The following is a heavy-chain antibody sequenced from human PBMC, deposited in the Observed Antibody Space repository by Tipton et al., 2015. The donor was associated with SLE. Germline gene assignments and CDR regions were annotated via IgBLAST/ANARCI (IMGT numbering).Heavy chain of an antibody. D-gene: IGHD1-1*01. CDR1: GGSISSYY. J-gene: IGHJ4*02. V-gene: IGHV4-59*01. Sequence: PGLVKPSETLSLTCTVSGGSISSYYWTWIRQPPGKGLEWIGYIYYSGSTNYNPSLKSRVTISVDTSKNQFSLKLSSVTAADTAVYYCARLAHYNNSWYFGYWGQGSLVTVSS. CDR3: ARLAHYNNSWYFGY. CDR2: IYYSGST.